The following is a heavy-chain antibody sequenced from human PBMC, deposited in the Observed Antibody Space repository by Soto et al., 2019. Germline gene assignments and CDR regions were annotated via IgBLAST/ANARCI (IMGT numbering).Heavy chain of an antibody. CDR3: ARDQESRDYDFWSGYYTYYYYGMDV. CDR1: GFTVSSNY. Sequence: EVQLVESGGGLIQPGGSLRLSCAASGFTVSSNYMSWVRQAPGKGLEWVSVIYSGGSTYYADSVKGRFTISRDNSKNTLYLQMNSLRAEDTAVYYCARDQESRDYDFWSGYYTYYYYGMDVWGQGTTVTVSS. V-gene: IGHV3-53*01. CDR2: IYSGGST. D-gene: IGHD3-3*01. J-gene: IGHJ6*02.